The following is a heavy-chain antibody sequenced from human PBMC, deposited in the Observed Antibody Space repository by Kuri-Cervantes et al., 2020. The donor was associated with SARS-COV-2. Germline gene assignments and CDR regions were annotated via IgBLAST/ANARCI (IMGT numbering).Heavy chain of an antibody. CDR3: AKLIWGSYYYYMDV. CDR2: IGTAGDT. Sequence: GGSLRLSCAACGFTFSSYDMHWFRQATGKGLEWVSAIGTAGDTYCPGSVKGQFTISRENAKNSLYLQMNSLRAEDTAVYYCAKLIWGSYYYYMDVWGKGTTVTVSS. J-gene: IGHJ6*03. V-gene: IGHV3-13*03. CDR1: GFTFSSYD. D-gene: IGHD7-27*01.